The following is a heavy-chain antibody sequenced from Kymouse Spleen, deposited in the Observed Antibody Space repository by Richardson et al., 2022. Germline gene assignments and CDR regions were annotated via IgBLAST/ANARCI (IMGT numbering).Heavy chain of an antibody. Sequence: QVQLQESGPGLVKPSETLSLTCTVSGGSISSYYWSWIRQPPGKGLEWIGYIYYSGSTNYNPSLKSRVTISVDTSKNQFSLKLSSVTAADTAVYYCAREDWNYYYGMDVWGQGTTVTVSS. D-gene: IGHD1-1*01,IGHD1-20*01,IGHD1-7*01. CDR3: AREDWNYYYGMDV. J-gene: IGHJ6*02. CDR2: IYYSGST. CDR1: GGSISSYY. V-gene: IGHV4-59*01.